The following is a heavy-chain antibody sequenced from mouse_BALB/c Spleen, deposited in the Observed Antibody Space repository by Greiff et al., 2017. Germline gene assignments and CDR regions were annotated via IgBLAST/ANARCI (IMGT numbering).Heavy chain of an antibody. Sequence: VQLQESGPGLVQPSQSLSITCTVSGFSLTSYGVHWVRQSPGKGLEWLGVIWSGGSTDYNAAFISRLSISKDNSKSQVFFKMNSLQADDTAIYYCARNRANWDWFAYWGQGTLVTVSA. V-gene: IGHV2-4-1*01. CDR2: IWSGGST. J-gene: IGHJ3*01. D-gene: IGHD4-1*01. CDR3: ARNRANWDWFAY. CDR1: GFSLTSYG.